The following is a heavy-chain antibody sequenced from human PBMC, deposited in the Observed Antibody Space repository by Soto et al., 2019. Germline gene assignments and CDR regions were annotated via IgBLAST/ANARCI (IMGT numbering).Heavy chain of an antibody. J-gene: IGHJ6*02. Sequence: ASVKLSCKDSGYNFTSHYMHWVRQAPGQGLASMGIIYPRGGTTIYAQKFQGRVTMTRNTSISTAYMELSSLRSEDTAVYYCARGRYYDFWSGYSSLGYYGMDVWGQGTTATVSS. D-gene: IGHD3-3*01. V-gene: IGHV1-46*01. CDR2: IYPRGGTT. CDR1: GYNFTSHY. CDR3: ARGRYYDFWSGYSSLGYYGMDV.